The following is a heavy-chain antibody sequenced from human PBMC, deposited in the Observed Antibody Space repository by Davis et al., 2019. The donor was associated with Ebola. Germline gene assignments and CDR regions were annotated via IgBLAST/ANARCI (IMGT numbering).Heavy chain of an antibody. CDR1: GYTFTSYD. CDR2: MNPNSGNT. CDR3: ARAKVGSSGVDAFDI. Sequence: ASVKVSCKASGYTFTSYDINWVRQATGQGLEWMGWMNPNSGNTGYAQKFQGRVTITRNTSISTAYMELSSLRSEDTAVYYCARAKVGSSGVDAFDIWGQGTMVTVSS. J-gene: IGHJ3*02. D-gene: IGHD6-6*01. V-gene: IGHV1-8*03.